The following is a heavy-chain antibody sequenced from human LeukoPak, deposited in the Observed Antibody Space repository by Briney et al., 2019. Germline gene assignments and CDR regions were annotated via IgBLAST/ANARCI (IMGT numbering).Heavy chain of an antibody. CDR1: GGSFRGYY. D-gene: IGHD1-26*01. CDR3: ARMWPGRIGGSLGSSDY. V-gene: IGHV4-34*01. Sequence: SETLSLTCGVAGGSFRGYYWTWIRQAPGRGLEWIGETTHSGSSNYNPSLKSRVNISVDMAKNQFSLTLSSVTAADTAEYYCARMWPGRIGGSLGSSDYWGQGTLVTVSS. CDR2: TTHSGSS. J-gene: IGHJ4*02.